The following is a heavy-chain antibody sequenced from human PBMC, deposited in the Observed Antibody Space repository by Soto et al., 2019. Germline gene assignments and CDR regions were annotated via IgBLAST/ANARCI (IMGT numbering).Heavy chain of an antibody. CDR2: ISTYTGNA. CDR3: AREDYGDSYNWFDP. CDR1: GYTFTNYA. J-gene: IGHJ5*02. V-gene: IGHV1-18*01. D-gene: IGHD4-17*01. Sequence: ASVKVSCKASGYTFTNYAITWVRQAPGQGLEWMGWISTYTGNANYAQNFQGRVTMTTDTSTSTAYMDLRSLRSDDTAVYYCAREDYGDSYNWFDPWGQGTLVTVS.